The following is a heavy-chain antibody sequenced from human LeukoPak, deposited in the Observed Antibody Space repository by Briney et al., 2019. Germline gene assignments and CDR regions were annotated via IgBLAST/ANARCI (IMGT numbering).Heavy chain of an antibody. V-gene: IGHV4-4*07. D-gene: IGHD4/OR15-4a*01. CDR2: IFTSGST. J-gene: IGHJ5*02. CDR1: GGSITSDY. Sequence: SEALSLTCTVVGGSITSDYWSWIRQPAGKGLEWIGRIFTSGSTTYNPSLKSRVTMSLDTSKNQFFLKLSSVTAADTAAYFCSRGGANDLWGQGTLVTVSS. CDR3: SRGGANDL.